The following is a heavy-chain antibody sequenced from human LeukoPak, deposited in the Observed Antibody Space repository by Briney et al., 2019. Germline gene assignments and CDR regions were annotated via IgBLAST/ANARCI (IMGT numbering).Heavy chain of an antibody. D-gene: IGHD3-9*01. V-gene: IGHV3-74*01. Sequence: GGSLRLSCAASGFTFSSYWMHWVRQAPGKGLVWVSRINSDGSSTSYADSVKGRFTISRDNAKNTLYLQMDSLRAEDTAVYYCARDMYYDILTGYFTYAFDIWGQGTMVTVSS. J-gene: IGHJ3*02. CDR1: GFTFSSYW. CDR2: INSDGSST. CDR3: ARDMYYDILTGYFTYAFDI.